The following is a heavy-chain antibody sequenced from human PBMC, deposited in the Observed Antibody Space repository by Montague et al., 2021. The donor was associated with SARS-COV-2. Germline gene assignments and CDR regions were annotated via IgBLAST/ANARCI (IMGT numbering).Heavy chain of an antibody. CDR3: ARSTSGWFIY. J-gene: IGHJ4*02. D-gene: IGHD6-19*01. Sequence: SETLSLTCSVSGGSISSTSFFWAWIRRPPGKGLEWVGSMYSSGTTYYNPSLKSRVTISGDTSRSQLSVRLSSVTAADTAVYYCARSTSGWFIYWGQGTLVTVSS. V-gene: IGHV4-39*01. CDR1: GGSISSTSFF. CDR2: MYSSGTT.